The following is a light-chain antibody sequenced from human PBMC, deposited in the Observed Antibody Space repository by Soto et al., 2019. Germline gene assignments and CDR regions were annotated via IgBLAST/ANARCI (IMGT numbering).Light chain of an antibody. V-gene: IGLV2-14*01. CDR2: EVT. J-gene: IGLJ1*01. CDR1: SGDVGAYNF. CDR3: SSYTSSNTPDV. Sequence: QSALTQPASVSGSPGQSITISCTGSSGDVGAYNFVSWYQHHPGKAPKLILYEVTTRPSGVSSRVAGSKSGNTASLTISGLQADDEANYYCSSYTSSNTPDVFGSGTKVTVL.